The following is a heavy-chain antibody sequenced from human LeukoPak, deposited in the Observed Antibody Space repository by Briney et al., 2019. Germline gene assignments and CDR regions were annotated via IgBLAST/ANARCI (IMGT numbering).Heavy chain of an antibody. J-gene: IGHJ4*02. Sequence: PGGSLRLSCAATGFTFSNYAIHWGRQAPGKGLEWVAFISDDGSRQHYADSVKGRFTISRDNANNSLYLQINSLRVEDTAVYYCATLWDPVAGTTQPLLWGQGTLVTVSS. CDR1: GFTFSNYA. CDR3: ATLWDPVAGTTQPLL. D-gene: IGHD6-19*01. CDR2: ISDDGSRQ. V-gene: IGHV3-30-3*01.